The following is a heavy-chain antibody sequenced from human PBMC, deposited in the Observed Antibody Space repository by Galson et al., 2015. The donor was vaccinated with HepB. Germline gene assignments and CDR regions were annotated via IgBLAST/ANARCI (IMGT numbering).Heavy chain of an antibody. J-gene: IGHJ4*02. CDR2: ISGSGGST. D-gene: IGHD5/OR15-5a*01. CDR1: GFTFSSYA. V-gene: IGHV3-23*01. CDR3: AKLSTGPRGVFDY. Sequence: SLRLSCAASGFTFSSYAMSWVRQAPGKGLEWVSAISGSGGSTYYADSVKGRFTISRDNSKNTLYLQMNSLRAEDTAVYYCAKLSTGPRGVFDYWGQGTLVTVSS.